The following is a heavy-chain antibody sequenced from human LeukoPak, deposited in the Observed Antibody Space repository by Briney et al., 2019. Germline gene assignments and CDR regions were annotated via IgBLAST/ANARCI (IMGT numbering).Heavy chain of an antibody. V-gene: IGHV3-73*01. Sequence: GGSLRLSCAASGFTFSGSAISWVRQASGKGLEWVGRIGSKADSYATAYAASVKGRLTISRDDSKNTAYLQMNSLKTEDTAVYYCTTTVTTPYYYYGVDVWGQGTTVTVSS. J-gene: IGHJ6*02. D-gene: IGHD4-17*01. CDR2: IGSKADSYAT. CDR3: TTTVTTPYYYYGVDV. CDR1: GFTFSGSA.